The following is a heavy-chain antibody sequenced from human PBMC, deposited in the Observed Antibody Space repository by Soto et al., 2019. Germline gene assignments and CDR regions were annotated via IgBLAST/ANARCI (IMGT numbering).Heavy chain of an antibody. Sequence: QVQLQQWGAGLLKPSETLSLTCAVYGGSFSGYYWSWIRQPPGKGLEGIGEINHSGSTNYNPSLKSRVTISVDTSKNQFSLKLSSVTAADTAVYYCARGGGNGTSSLYYFDYWGQGTLVTVSS. CDR1: GGSFSGYY. CDR3: ARGGGNGTSSLYYFDY. D-gene: IGHD1-1*01. V-gene: IGHV4-34*01. CDR2: INHSGST. J-gene: IGHJ4*02.